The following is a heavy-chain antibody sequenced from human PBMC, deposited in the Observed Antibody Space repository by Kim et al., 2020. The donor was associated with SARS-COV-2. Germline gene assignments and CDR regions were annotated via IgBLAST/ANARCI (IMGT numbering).Heavy chain of an antibody. V-gene: IGHV3-23*01. CDR3: ASGIVVVTAIRGSVLDY. J-gene: IGHJ4*02. CDR2: ISGSGGST. D-gene: IGHD2-21*02. Sequence: GGSLRLSCAASGFTFSSYAMSWVRQAPGKGLEWVSAISGSGGSTYYADSVKGRFTISRDNSKNTLYLQMNSLRAEDTAVYYCASGIVVVTAIRGSVLDYWGQGTLVTVSS. CDR1: GFTFSSYA.